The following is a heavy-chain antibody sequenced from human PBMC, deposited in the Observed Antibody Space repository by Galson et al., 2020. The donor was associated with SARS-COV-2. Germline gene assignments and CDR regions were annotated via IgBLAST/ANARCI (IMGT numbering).Heavy chain of an antibody. CDR3: ARQCSGGICSRGFWF. V-gene: IGHV4-4*02. D-gene: IGHD2-15*01. CDR1: GGSINSDYW. Sequence: PSETLSLTCTVSGGSINSDYWWSWVRQPPGKGLEWIGEIYHRGSTNYNLSLKSRVTISMDKSKNQFSLKVTSVTAADTAVYYCARQCSGGICSRGFWFWGQRTQVTVSS. J-gene: IGHJ4*02. CDR2: IYHRGST.